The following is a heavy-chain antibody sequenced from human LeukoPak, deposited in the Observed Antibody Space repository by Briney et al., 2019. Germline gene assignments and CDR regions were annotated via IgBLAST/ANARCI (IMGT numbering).Heavy chain of an antibody. CDR3: AREPLGYCSSTSCYGGLAPFDY. D-gene: IGHD2-2*01. CDR2: INAGNGNT. J-gene: IGHJ4*02. CDR1: GYTFTSYG. Sequence: RASVKVSCKASGYTFTSYGISWVRQAPGQRLEWMGWINAGNGNTKYSQKFQGRVTITRDTSASTAYMELSSLRSEDTAVYYCAREPLGYCSSTSCYGGLAPFDYWGQGTLVTVSS. V-gene: IGHV1-3*01.